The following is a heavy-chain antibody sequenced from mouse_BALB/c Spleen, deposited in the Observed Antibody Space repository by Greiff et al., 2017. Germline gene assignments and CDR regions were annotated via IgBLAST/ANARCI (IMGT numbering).Heavy chain of an antibody. J-gene: IGHJ3*01. V-gene: IGHV5-6-5*01. CDR2: ISSGGST. D-gene: IGHD3-2*01. CDR3: ARARQLGLRWFAY. CDR1: GFTFSSYA. Sequence: EVKLVESGGGLVKPGGSLKLSCAASGFTFSSYAMSWVRQTPEKRLAWVASISSGGSTYYPDSVKGRFTISRDNARNILYLQMSSLRSEDTAMYYCARARQLGLRWFAYWGQGTLVTVSA.